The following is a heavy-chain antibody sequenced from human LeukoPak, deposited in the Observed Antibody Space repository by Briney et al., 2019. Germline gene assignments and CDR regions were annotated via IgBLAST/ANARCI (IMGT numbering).Heavy chain of an antibody. D-gene: IGHD3-22*01. Sequence: SETLSLTCTVSGGSISSHYWSWIRQPAGKGLEWIGRIYSSGSANYNPSLKSRVTMSVDTSKNQFSLKLYSVTAADTAVYYCASSEVVPYYMDVWGKGTTVTISS. V-gene: IGHV4-4*07. CDR3: ASSEVVPYYMDV. J-gene: IGHJ6*03. CDR1: GGSISSHY. CDR2: IYSSGSA.